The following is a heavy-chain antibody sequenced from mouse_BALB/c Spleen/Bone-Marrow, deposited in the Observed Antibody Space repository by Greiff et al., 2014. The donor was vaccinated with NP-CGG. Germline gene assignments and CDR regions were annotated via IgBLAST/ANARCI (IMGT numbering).Heavy chain of an antibody. CDR2: ISNLAYSI. J-gene: IGHJ4*01. CDR1: GFTFSDYG. V-gene: IGHV5-15*02. Sequence: EVKVVESGGGLVQPGGSRKLSCAASGFTFSDYGMAWVRQALGKGPEWVAFISNLAYSIYYADTVTGRFTISRENAKNTLYLEMSSLRSEDTAMYYCARFITTVVVDAMDYWGQGTSVTVSS. CDR3: ARFITTVVVDAMDY. D-gene: IGHD1-1*01.